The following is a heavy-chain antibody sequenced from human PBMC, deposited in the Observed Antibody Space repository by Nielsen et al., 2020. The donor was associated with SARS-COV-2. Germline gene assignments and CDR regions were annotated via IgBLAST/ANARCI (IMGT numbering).Heavy chain of an antibody. D-gene: IGHD2-15*01. Sequence: ASVKVSCKASGYTFTSYYMHWVRQAPGQGLEWMGIINPSGGSTSYAQKFQGRVTMTRDTSTSTVYMELSSLRTEDTAVYYCARERPACSGGSGYYYYYYGMDVWGQGTTVTVSS. CDR1: GYTFTSYY. CDR3: ARERPACSGGSGYYYYYYGMDV. CDR2: INPSGGST. J-gene: IGHJ6*02. V-gene: IGHV1-46*01.